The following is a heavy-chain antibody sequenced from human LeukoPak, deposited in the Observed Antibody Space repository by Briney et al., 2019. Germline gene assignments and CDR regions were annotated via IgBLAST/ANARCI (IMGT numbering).Heavy chain of an antibody. CDR3: ARHPEITMIVVALDAFDI. CDR2: IYYSGST. D-gene: IGHD3-22*01. Sequence: PSETLSLTCAVYGGSFSSYYWGWIRQPPGKGLEWIGSIYYSGSTYYNPSLKSRVTISVDTSKNQFSLKLSSVTAADTAVYYCARHPEITMIVVALDAFDIWGQGTMVTVSS. J-gene: IGHJ3*02. CDR1: GGSFSSYY. V-gene: IGHV4-39*01.